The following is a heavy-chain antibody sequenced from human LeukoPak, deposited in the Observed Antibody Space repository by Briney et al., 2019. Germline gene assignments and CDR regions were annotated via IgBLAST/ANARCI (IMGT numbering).Heavy chain of an antibody. D-gene: IGHD2-21*02. CDR1: GYTITSYD. CDR2: INPSGGST. V-gene: IGHV1-46*01. Sequence: GASVKVSCKASGYTITSYDMHWVRQAPGQGLEWMGIINPSGGSTSYAQKVQGRVTMTRDTSISTDYLELSRLRSDDTAVYYCARDRITLSRPRGDFAYWGQGTLATVSS. CDR3: ARDRITLSRPRGDFAY. J-gene: IGHJ4*02.